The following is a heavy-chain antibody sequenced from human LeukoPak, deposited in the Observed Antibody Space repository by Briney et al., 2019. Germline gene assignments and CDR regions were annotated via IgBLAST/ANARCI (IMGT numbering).Heavy chain of an antibody. CDR2: IYYSGST. J-gene: IGHJ4*02. CDR3: ARAVYCGGDCYLAFDY. D-gene: IGHD2-21*02. CDR1: GGSISSGGYY. Sequence: PSETLSLTCTVSGGSISSGGYYWSWIRQHPGKGLEWIGYIYYSGSTYCNPSLKSRVTISVDTSKNQFSLKLSSVTAADTAVYYCARAVYCGGDCYLAFDYWGQGTLVTVSS. V-gene: IGHV4-31*03.